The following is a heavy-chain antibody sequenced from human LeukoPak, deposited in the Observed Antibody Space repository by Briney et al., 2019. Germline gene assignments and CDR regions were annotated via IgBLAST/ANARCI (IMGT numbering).Heavy chain of an antibody. CDR2: ISAYNGNT. CDR1: GGTFSSYA. CDR3: ARDNEYYYDSSGRADDAFDI. D-gene: IGHD3-22*01. V-gene: IGHV1-18*01. Sequence: ASVKVSCKASGGTFSSYAISWVRQAPGQGLEWMGRISAYNGNTNYAQKLQGRVTMTTDTSTSTAYMELRSLRSDDTAVYYCARDNEYYYDSSGRADDAFDIWGQGTMVTVSS. J-gene: IGHJ3*02.